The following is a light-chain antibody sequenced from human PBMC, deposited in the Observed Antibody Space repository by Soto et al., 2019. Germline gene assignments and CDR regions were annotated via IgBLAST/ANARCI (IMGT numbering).Light chain of an antibody. Sequence: EIVMTQSPATLSVSPGERATLSCRASQSVSSNLAWYQQKPGQAXTLLVYAASTRATGIPARFSGSASGTEFTLPISSLQSEDFAVYYCQQYNNWPPMTFGQGTNVDIK. J-gene: IGKJ1*01. V-gene: IGKV3-15*01. CDR3: QQYNNWPPMT. CDR2: AAS. CDR1: QSVSSN.